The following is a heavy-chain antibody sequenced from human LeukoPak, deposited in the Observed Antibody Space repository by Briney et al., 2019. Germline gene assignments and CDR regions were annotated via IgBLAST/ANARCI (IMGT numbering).Heavy chain of an antibody. CDR2: ITGSGAFT. J-gene: IGHJ4*02. CDR3: AIIAVAGFDY. CDR1: GLTFIKYS. Sequence: GGSLRLSCAASGLTFIKYSMTWVRQAPGKGLEWVAAITGSGAFTDYADSVKGRFTISRDNSKNTLFLQMSSLRAEDTAVYYCAIIAVAGFDYWGQGTLVTVSS. D-gene: IGHD6-19*01. V-gene: IGHV3-23*01.